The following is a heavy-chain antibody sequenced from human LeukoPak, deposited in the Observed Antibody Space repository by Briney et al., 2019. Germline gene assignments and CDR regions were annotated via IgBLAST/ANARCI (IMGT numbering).Heavy chain of an antibody. J-gene: IGHJ4*02. V-gene: IGHV3-11*01. Sequence: GESLRLSCAASGFTFSDYYMSWIRQATGKGLEWVSYISSSGSTIYYADSVKGRFTISRDNAENSLYLQMNSLRAEDTAVYYCARSDYGDYRFDYWGQGTVVTVPS. CDR2: ISSSGSTI. CDR3: ARSDYGDYRFDY. D-gene: IGHD4-17*01. CDR1: GFTFSDYY.